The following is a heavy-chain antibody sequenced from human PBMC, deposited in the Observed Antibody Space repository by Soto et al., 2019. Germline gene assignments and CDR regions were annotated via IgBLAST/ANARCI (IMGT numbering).Heavy chain of an antibody. V-gene: IGHV1-69*05. CDR1: GYTFTSYD. D-gene: IGHD3-22*01. Sequence: GASVKVSCKASGYTFTSYDINWVRQATGQGLEWMGGIIPNFGTADYAQKFQGRVTMTTDESTSTAYMELSSLRSEDTAVYYCASDNYDSSGHDYWGQGTLVTVPQ. CDR3: ASDNYDSSGHDY. J-gene: IGHJ4*02. CDR2: IIPNFGTA.